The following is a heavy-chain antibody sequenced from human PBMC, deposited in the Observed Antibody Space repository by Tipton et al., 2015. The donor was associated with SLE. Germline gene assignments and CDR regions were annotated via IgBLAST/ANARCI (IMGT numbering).Heavy chain of an antibody. Sequence: TLSLTCTVSGGSISSSSYYWGWIRQPPGKGLEWIGSIYYSGSTYYNPSLKSRVTISVDTSKNQFSLKLSSVTAADTAVYYCARRGGIGAFDIWGQGTMVTVSS. CDR2: IYYSGST. CDR1: GGSISSSSYY. CDR3: ARRGGIGAFDI. J-gene: IGHJ3*02. D-gene: IGHD6-13*01. V-gene: IGHV4-39*01.